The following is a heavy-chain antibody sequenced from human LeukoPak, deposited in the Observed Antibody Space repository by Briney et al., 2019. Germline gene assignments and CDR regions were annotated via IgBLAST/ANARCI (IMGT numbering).Heavy chain of an antibody. CDR2: ITGSGDTT. J-gene: IGHJ4*02. CDR1: GFTFTSYA. D-gene: IGHD1-26*01. V-gene: IGHV3-23*01. Sequence: AGGSLRLSCAASGFTFTSYAMSWVRQAPGKGLEWVSSITGSGDTTYYADSVKGRFTIPRDNSKNTLYLQMNSLRAEDTAVYHCARDGGSYLQPTDYWGQGTLVTVSS. CDR3: ARDGGSYLQPTDY.